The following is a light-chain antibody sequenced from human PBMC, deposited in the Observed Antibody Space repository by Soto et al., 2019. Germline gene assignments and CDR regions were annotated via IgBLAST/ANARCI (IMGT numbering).Light chain of an antibody. CDR1: QSVSSSY. V-gene: IGKV3-20*01. Sequence: EIVLTQSPGTLSLTQGERSTLSCRASQSVSSSYLAWYQQKPGQAPRLLIYGASSRATGIPDRVSGSGSGTDFTLTISRLEPEDFAVYYCQQYGSSPYTFGQGTKLEIK. CDR3: QQYGSSPYT. CDR2: GAS. J-gene: IGKJ2*01.